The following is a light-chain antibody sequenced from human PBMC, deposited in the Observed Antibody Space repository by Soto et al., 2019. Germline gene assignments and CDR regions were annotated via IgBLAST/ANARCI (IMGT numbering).Light chain of an antibody. CDR2: DAS. V-gene: IGKV3-11*01. J-gene: IGKJ4*01. Sequence: TLSLSPGERATLSCRASQSISSYLAWYQQKPGQAPRLLIYDASNRATGIPARFSGSGSGTDFTLTISSLETEDFAVYYFQLRSKWPPALTFGGGINVDIK. CDR1: QSISSY. CDR3: QLRSKWPPALT.